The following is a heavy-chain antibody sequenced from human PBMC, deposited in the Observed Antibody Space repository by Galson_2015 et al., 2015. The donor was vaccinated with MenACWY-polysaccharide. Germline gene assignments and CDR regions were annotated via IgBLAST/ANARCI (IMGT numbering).Heavy chain of an antibody. CDR1: GFTFSSYA. D-gene: IGHD3-22*01. CDR2: ISSGGGST. J-gene: IGHJ4*02. CDR3: AKDRASGDSGGYYSIDY. Sequence: SLRLSCAASGFTFSSYAMSWVRQAPGKGLEWVSAISSGGGSTFYADSVKGRFTISRDYSKSTLYLQMNSLRAEDTAVYYCAKDRASGDSGGYYSIDYWGQGTLVTVSS. V-gene: IGHV3-23*01.